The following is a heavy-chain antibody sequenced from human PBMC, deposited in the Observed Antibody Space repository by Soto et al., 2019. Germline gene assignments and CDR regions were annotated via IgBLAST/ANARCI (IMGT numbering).Heavy chain of an antibody. CDR2: IESDGSNT. J-gene: IGHJ5*02. V-gene: IGHV3-74*01. CDR3: AKSNWFDP. Sequence: HPGGSLRLSCAASGFTFSSYGMHWVRQAPGRGLVWVSLIESDGSNTYYADSVKGRFTISRDNAKNTLYLQMNSLRAEDTAVYYCAKSNWFDPWGQGTLVTVSS. CDR1: GFTFSSYG.